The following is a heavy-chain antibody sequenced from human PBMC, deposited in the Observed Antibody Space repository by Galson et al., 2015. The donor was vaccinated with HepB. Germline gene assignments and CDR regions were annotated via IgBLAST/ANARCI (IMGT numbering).Heavy chain of an antibody. CDR2: IKSISDGGTA. Sequence: SLRLSCAVSGFSFSNAWMNWVRQAPGKGLEWVGRIKSISDGGTADYAAPVKGRFTISRDDSKNTLYLQMNSLKTEDTAVYYCSTAKLGVGAFDYWGQGILVTVSS. CDR3: STAKLGVGAFDY. J-gene: IGHJ4*02. CDR1: GFSFSNAW. D-gene: IGHD7-27*01. V-gene: IGHV3-15*07.